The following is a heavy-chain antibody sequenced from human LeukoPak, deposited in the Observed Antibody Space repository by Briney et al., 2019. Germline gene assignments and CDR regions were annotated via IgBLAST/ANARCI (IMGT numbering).Heavy chain of an antibody. D-gene: IGHD3-3*01. CDR3: ARGPPYYDFWSGSVSRYFDY. CDR2: IYHSGST. V-gene: IGHV4-4*02. J-gene: IGHJ4*02. Sequence: SETLSLTCAVSGGSISSSNWWSWVRQPPGKGLEWIGEIYHSGSTNYNPSLKSRVTILVDKSKNQFSLKLSSVTAADTAVYYCARGPPYYDFWSGSVSRYFDYWGQGTLVTVSS. CDR1: GGSISSSNW.